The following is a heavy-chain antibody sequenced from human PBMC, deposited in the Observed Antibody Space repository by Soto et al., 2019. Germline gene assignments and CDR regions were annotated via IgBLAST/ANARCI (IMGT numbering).Heavy chain of an antibody. D-gene: IGHD4-4*01. CDR3: ARLMPTVPYFDY. V-gene: IGHV5-10-1*01. J-gene: IGHJ4*02. CDR1: GYSFTSYW. CDR2: IDPSDSYT. Sequence: GESLKISCKGSGYSFTSYWISWVRQMPGKGLEWMGRIDPSDSYTNYSPSFQGHVTISADKSISTAYLQWGSLKASDTAMYYCARLMPTVPYFDYWGQGTLVTVPS.